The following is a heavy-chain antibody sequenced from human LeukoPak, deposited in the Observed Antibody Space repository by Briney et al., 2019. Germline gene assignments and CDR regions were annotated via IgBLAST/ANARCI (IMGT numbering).Heavy chain of an antibody. Sequence: SVKVSCKASGGTFSSYAISWVRQAPGQGLEWMGGIIPIFGTANYAQKFQGRVTITADESTSTAYMELSSLRSEDTAVYYCARDTQGYCSSTSCYEALGDYWGQGTLVTVSS. CDR3: ARDTQGYCSSTSCYEALGDY. D-gene: IGHD2-2*01. CDR1: GGTFSSYA. J-gene: IGHJ4*02. V-gene: IGHV1-69*01. CDR2: IIPIFGTA.